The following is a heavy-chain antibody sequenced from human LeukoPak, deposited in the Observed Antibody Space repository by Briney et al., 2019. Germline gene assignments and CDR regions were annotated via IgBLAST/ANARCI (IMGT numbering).Heavy chain of an antibody. CDR2: LDESGRP. J-gene: IGHJ6*03. CDR1: GGSTRSGRHD. Sequence: PSETLSLTCSVSGGSTRSGRHDWAWVRQPPGKGLEFIGSLDESGRPYYNAPLKSRVTISEDSSGKQFSLNLSSVTAADTAVYYCARDLGGYPFFMDVWGRGTTVIVSS. V-gene: IGHV4-39*07. CDR3: ARDLGGYPFFMDV. D-gene: IGHD2-15*01.